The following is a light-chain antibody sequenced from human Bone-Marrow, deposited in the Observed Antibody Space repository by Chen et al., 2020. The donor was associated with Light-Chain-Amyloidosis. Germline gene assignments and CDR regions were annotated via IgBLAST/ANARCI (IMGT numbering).Light chain of an antibody. CDR2: DDS. J-gene: IGLJ3*02. CDR3: QVWDRSSDRPV. CDR1: NIGSTS. V-gene: IGLV3-21*02. Sequence: SYVLTQPSSVSVAPGQTATIACGGNNIGSTSVHWYQQTPGQAPLLVVYDDSSRPTGTPERLSGSNSGNTAPLTISRVEAGDEADYYCQVWDRSSDRPVFGGGTKLTV.